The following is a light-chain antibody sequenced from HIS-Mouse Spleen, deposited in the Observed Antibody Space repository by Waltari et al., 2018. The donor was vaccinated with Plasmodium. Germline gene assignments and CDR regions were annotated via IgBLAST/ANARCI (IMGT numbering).Light chain of an antibody. Sequence: SYVLTQPPSVSVAPGQTARITCGGNNIGSNSVHWYQQKPGQAPVLVVYDGSDRPSGIPERFSGSNSGNTATLTISRVEAGDEADYYCQVWDSSSDDVVFGGGTKLTVL. J-gene: IGLJ2*01. CDR1: NIGSNS. V-gene: IGLV3-21*02. CDR3: QVWDSSSDDVV. CDR2: DGS.